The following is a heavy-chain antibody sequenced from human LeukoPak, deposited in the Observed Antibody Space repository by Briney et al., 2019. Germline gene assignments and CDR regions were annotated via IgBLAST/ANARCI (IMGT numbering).Heavy chain of an antibody. Sequence: GGSLRLSCAASGFTFSSYAMSWVRQAPGKGLEWVSAISGSGGSTYYADSVRGRFTISRDNSKNTLYLQMNSLRAEDTAVYYCAKDIREIVVVTTFDYWGQGTLVTVSS. J-gene: IGHJ4*02. CDR1: GFTFSSYA. CDR2: ISGSGGST. CDR3: AKDIREIVVVTTFDY. D-gene: IGHD3-22*01. V-gene: IGHV3-23*01.